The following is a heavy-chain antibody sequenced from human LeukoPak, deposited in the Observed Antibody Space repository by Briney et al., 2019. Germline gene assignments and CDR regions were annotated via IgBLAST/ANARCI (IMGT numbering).Heavy chain of an antibody. CDR2: INHSGST. CDR1: GGSFSGYY. V-gene: IGHV4-34*01. CDR3: ARWREEYDSSGYPWYLDY. J-gene: IGHJ4*02. D-gene: IGHD3-22*01. Sequence: PSETLSLTCAVYGGSFSGYYWSWIRQPPGKGLEWIGEINHSGSTNYNPSLKSRVTISVDTSKNQFSLKLSSVTAADTAVYYCARWREEYDSSGYPWYLDYWGQGTLVTVSS.